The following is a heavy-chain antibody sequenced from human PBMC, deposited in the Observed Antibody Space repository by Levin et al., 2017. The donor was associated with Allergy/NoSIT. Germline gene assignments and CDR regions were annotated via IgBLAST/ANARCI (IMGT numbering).Heavy chain of an antibody. CDR1: GFTFSSYT. CDR3: ARGAENQQQGALRDFDWWDYYYGMDV. V-gene: IGHV3-21*06. Sequence: GGSLRLSCAASGFTFSSYTMNWVRQAPGKGLEWVSYISGRSKYIYYADSVKGRFTISRDNAKNSLLLQMDSLRAEDTAVYSCARGAENQQQGALRDFDWWDYYYGMDVWGRGTTVTVSS. J-gene: IGHJ6*02. D-gene: IGHD3-9*01. CDR2: ISGRSKYI.